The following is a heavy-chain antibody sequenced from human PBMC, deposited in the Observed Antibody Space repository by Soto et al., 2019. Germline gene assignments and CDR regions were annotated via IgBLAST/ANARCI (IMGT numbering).Heavy chain of an antibody. V-gene: IGHV3-33*01. J-gene: IGHJ4*02. CDR1: GFTFSSYG. Sequence: LRLSCAASGFTFSSYGMHWVRQAPGKVLEWVAVIWYDGSNKYYADSVKGRFTISRDNSKNTLYLQMNSLRAEDTAVYSCARDHDVVVPPAIFPRELEYWGQGTLVTVSS. CDR3: ARDHDVVVPPAIFPRELEY. D-gene: IGHD2-2*01. CDR2: IWYDGSNK.